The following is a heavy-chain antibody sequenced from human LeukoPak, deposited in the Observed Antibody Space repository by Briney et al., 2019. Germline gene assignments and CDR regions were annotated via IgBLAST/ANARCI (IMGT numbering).Heavy chain of an antibody. D-gene: IGHD1-7*01. J-gene: IGHJ4*02. V-gene: IGHV3-23*01. CDR2: ISGSGGST. CDR1: GITFSTYG. CDR3: AKVGTNFYFDY. Sequence: PGGSLRLSCAASGITFSTYGMSWVRQAPGKGLEWVSGISGSGGSTYYADSVKGRFTISRDNSKNTLYLQMNSLRAEDTALYFCAKVGTNFYFDYWAREPWSPSPQ.